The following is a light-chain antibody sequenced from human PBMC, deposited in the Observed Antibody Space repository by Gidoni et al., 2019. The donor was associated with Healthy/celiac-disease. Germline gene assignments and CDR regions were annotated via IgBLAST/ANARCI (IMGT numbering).Light chain of an antibody. CDR2: AAS. CDR1: QSISSY. Sequence: DIKMTQSPSSLSASVGDRVTITCRASQSISSYLNWYQQKPGKAPKLLIYAASSLQSGVPSRFSGSGSGTDFTLTISSLQPEDFATYYCQQSSSTPFIFTFGPGTKVDIK. J-gene: IGKJ3*01. V-gene: IGKV1-39*01. CDR3: QQSSSTPFIFT.